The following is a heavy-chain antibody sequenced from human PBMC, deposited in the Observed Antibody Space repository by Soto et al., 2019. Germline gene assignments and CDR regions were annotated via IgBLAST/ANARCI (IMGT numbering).Heavy chain of an antibody. J-gene: IGHJ5*02. V-gene: IGHV3-30*18. Sequence: QEQLVESGGGVVQPGRSLRVSCTTSGFRFSNFGMHWVRQAPGKGLEWLAVISYDAKKIFYADSVKGRFNISRDDSENTVYLEMNNLRPDDTGVYYCAKDGRIAVAATGWLDPWGQGTLVTVSS. CDR3: AKDGRIAVAATGWLDP. CDR2: ISYDAKKI. CDR1: GFRFSNFG. D-gene: IGHD6-19*01.